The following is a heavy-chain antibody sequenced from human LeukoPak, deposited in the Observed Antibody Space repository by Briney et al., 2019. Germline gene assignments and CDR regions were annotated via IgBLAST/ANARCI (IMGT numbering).Heavy chain of an antibody. J-gene: IGHJ3*02. V-gene: IGHV1-46*03. Sequence: VSVKVSCKASGYTFTSYYMHWVRQAPGQGLEWMAIINPSGGSTSYAQKFQGRVTMTRDTSTSTVYMELSSLRSEDTAVYYCARGEQQLGPLSAFDIWGQGTMVTVSS. CDR1: GYTFTSYY. CDR2: INPSGGST. D-gene: IGHD6-13*01. CDR3: ARGEQQLGPLSAFDI.